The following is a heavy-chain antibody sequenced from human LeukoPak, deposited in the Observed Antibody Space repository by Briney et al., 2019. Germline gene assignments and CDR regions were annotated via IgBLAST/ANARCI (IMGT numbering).Heavy chain of an antibody. CDR3: ARSRRYYDRSGYSEYYFDY. CDR2: INHSGST. V-gene: IGHV4-34*01. Sequence: SETLSLTCAVYGGSFSGYYWSWIRQPPGKGLEWIGEINHSGSTNYNPSLKSRVTISVDTSKNQFSLKLSSVTAADTAVYYCARSRRYYDRSGYSEYYFDYWGQGILVTVSS. J-gene: IGHJ4*02. CDR1: GGSFSGYY. D-gene: IGHD3-22*01.